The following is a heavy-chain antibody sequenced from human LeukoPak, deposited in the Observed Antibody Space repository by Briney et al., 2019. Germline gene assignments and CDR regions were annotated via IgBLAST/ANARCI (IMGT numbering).Heavy chain of an antibody. Sequence: PGGSLTLSCAASGFTFNKFAMTWVRQAPGKGLEWVSTISGRTDNTYYADSVKGRFTISRDNSKNTVYLQMDSLRPDDTATYFCARVTVTTPDYWGQGALVTVSS. D-gene: IGHD4-17*01. CDR2: ISGRTDNT. V-gene: IGHV3-23*01. J-gene: IGHJ4*02. CDR3: ARVTVTTPDY. CDR1: GFTFNKFA.